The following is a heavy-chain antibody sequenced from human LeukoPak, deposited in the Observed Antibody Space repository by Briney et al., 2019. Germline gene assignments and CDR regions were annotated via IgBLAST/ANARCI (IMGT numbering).Heavy chain of an antibody. D-gene: IGHD5-24*01. CDR3: ARGEEDGPSGFDY. CDR1: GGTFISYA. CDR2: IIPILGIA. J-gene: IGHJ4*02. V-gene: IGHV1-69*04. Sequence: GSSVKVSCKASGGTFISYAISWVRQAPGQGLEWMGRIIPILGIANYAQKFQGRVTITADKSTSTAYMELSSLRSEDTAVYYCARGEEDGPSGFDYWGQGTLVTVSS.